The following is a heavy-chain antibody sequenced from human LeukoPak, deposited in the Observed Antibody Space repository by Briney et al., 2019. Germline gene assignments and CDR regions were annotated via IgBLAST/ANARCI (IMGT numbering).Heavy chain of an antibody. V-gene: IGHV1-69*04. Sequence: ASVKVSCKASGGTFSSYAISWVRQAPGQGLEWMGRITPILGIANYAQKFQGRVTITADKSTSTAYMELSSLRSEDTAVYYCASSTMVRGVMDYWGQGTLVTVSS. CDR2: ITPILGIA. D-gene: IGHD3-10*01. J-gene: IGHJ4*02. CDR1: GGTFSSYA. CDR3: ASSTMVRGVMDY.